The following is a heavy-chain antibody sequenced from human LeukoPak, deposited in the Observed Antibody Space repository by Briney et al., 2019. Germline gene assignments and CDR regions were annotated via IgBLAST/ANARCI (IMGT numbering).Heavy chain of an antibody. Sequence: GGSLRLSCAASGFMFSDHWMSWVRQAPGKGPEWVANINAHGSQQYSVDSLEGRFTVSRDNAKKSLYLQMNDVRAEDTAVYFCVKWGPYCSTYYCPALESWGQGTLVTVSS. J-gene: IGHJ4*02. CDR2: INAHGSQQ. D-gene: IGHD2-2*01. CDR3: VKWGPYCSTYYCPALES. V-gene: IGHV3-7*01. CDR1: GFMFSDHW.